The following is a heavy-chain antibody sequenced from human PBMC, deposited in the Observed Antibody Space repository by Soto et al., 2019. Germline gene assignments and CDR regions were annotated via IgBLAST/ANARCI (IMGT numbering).Heavy chain of an antibody. D-gene: IGHD1-26*01. J-gene: IGHJ4*02. Sequence: APVEVSCQDSGYTLTSHSIRWVRQAPGKGLEWRGWINVGNGNTKYSQKFQGRVTITRDTSASTAYMEVSSLRFEDTAVYYGARGASPLFDYWGQGTLVTVSS. CDR3: ARGASPLFDY. V-gene: IGHV1-3*01. CDR2: INVGNGNT. CDR1: GYTLTSHS.